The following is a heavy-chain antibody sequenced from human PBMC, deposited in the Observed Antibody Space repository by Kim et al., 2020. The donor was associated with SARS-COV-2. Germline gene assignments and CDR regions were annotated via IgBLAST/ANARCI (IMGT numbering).Heavy chain of an antibody. Sequence: GGSLRLSCAASGFTFSSYGMHWVRQAPGKGLEWVAVIWYDGSTKYYADSVKGRFTISRDNSKNTLYLQMNSLRAEDTAVYYCAKGPLWFGESGRFDYWGQGTLVTVSS. CDR2: IWYDGSTK. J-gene: IGHJ4*02. CDR1: GFTFSSYG. V-gene: IGHV3-33*06. CDR3: AKGPLWFGESGRFDY. D-gene: IGHD3-10*01.